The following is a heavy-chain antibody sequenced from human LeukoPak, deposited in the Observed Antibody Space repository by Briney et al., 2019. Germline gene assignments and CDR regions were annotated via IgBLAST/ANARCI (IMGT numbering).Heavy chain of an antibody. CDR1: GFTFSDYY. V-gene: IGHV3-11*06. J-gene: IGHJ3*02. CDR3: ARDEYSSSWDAFDI. Sequence: GGSLRLSCAASGFTFSDYYMSWIRQAPGKGLEWVSSISSSSSYIYYADSVKGRFTISRDNAKNSLYLQMNSLRAEDTAVYYCARDEYSSSWDAFDIWGQGTMVTVSS. D-gene: IGHD6-6*01. CDR2: ISSSSSYI.